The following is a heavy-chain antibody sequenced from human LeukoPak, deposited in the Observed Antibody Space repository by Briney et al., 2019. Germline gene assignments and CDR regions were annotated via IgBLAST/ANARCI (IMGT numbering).Heavy chain of an antibody. Sequence: PSETLSLTCAVYGGFFRGYYWSWIRQPPGKGLEWIGEINHSGSTNHNPSLKSRVTISVDTSKNQSSLKLSSVTAADTAVYYCASYSGNYDFWSGYYLDWGQGTLVTVSS. CDR3: ASYSGNYDFWSGYYLD. CDR2: INHSGST. J-gene: IGHJ4*02. V-gene: IGHV4-34*01. D-gene: IGHD3-3*01. CDR1: GGFFRGYY.